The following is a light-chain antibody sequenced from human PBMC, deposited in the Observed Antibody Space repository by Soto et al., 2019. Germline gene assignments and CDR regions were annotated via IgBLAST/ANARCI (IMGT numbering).Light chain of an antibody. CDR2: EGS. CDR3: CSYAGSSTPVV. J-gene: IGLJ2*01. Sequence: QSALTQPASVSGSPGQSITISCTGTSSDVGSYNLVSWYQQHPGKAPKLMIYEGSKRPSGVSNRFSGSKSGNTASLTIYGLQAEDEDDYYCCSYAGSSTPVVFGGGTKVTVL. CDR1: SSDVGSYNL. V-gene: IGLV2-23*01.